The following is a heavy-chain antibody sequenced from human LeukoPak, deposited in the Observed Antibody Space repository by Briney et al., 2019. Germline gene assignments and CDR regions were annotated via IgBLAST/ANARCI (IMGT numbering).Heavy chain of an antibody. CDR3: AKDREWDDYAEYDY. Sequence: ASVKVSCKASGYTFTDYYMHWVRQAPGQGLEWMGWINPNSGGTNYAQKFQGRVTMTRDTSISTAYMELSRLRSDDTAVYYCAKDREWDDYAEYDYWGQGTLVTVSS. CDR1: GYTFTDYY. V-gene: IGHV1-2*02. D-gene: IGHD4-17*01. CDR2: INPNSGGT. J-gene: IGHJ4*02.